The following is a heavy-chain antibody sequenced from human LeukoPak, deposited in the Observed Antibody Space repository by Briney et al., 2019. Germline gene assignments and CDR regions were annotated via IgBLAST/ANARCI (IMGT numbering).Heavy chain of an antibody. J-gene: IGHJ6*03. CDR2: INQDGSEK. D-gene: IGHD3-3*01. CDR1: GFTFSTYW. V-gene: IGHV3-7*01. CDR3: ARGFLAHYDFWSGYGCYMDV. Sequence: GGSLRLSCAASGFTFSTYWMSWVRQAPGKGLEWVANINQDGSEKYYVDSVKGRFTISRDNAKNSLYLQMNSLRAEDTAVYYCARGFLAHYDFWSGYGCYMDVWGKGTTVTVSS.